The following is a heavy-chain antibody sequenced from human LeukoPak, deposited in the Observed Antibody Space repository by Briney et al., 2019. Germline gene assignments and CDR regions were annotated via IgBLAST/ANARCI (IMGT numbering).Heavy chain of an antibody. CDR1: GYSFTSYW. J-gene: IGHJ4*02. CDR2: IYPGDSDT. Sequence: GESLKISCKGSGYSFTSYWIGWVRQMPGKGLEWMGIIYPGDSDTRYSPSFQGQVTISADKSISTAYLQWNSLKASDTAMYYCVRQVDTTMVAYDYWGQGTLVTVSS. CDR3: VRQVDTTMVAYDY. D-gene: IGHD5-18*01. V-gene: IGHV5-51*01.